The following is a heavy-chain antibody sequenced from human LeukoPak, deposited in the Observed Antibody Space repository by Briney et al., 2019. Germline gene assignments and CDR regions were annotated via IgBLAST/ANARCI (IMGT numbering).Heavy chain of an antibody. Sequence: GGSLRLSCGTSGAILSPHWMSWVRQAPGKGLEWVANIKQDGSEKNYVDSVKGRFTISRDNANNLVFLQMNNLRVGDTALYFCTRIFHSASWFFDLWGRGTLVTVSS. CDR2: IKQDGSEK. J-gene: IGHJ2*01. CDR3: TRIFHSASWFFDL. D-gene: IGHD4/OR15-4a*01. V-gene: IGHV3-7*01. CDR1: GAILSPHW.